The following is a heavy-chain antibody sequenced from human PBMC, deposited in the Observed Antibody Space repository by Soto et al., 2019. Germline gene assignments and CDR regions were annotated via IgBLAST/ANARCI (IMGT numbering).Heavy chain of an antibody. CDR2: ISTSGGYI. D-gene: IGHD3-9*01. Sequence: GGSLRLSCAASGFSFSTYGMNWVRQAPGKGLEWVSSISTSGGYIYYADSVKGRFTISRDNAKNSLYLQMNSLRAEDTAVYYCARDDYYDLLTGYFDDAFDIWGQGTVVTVSS. CDR1: GFSFSTYG. V-gene: IGHV3-21*01. CDR3: ARDDYYDLLTGYFDDAFDI. J-gene: IGHJ3*02.